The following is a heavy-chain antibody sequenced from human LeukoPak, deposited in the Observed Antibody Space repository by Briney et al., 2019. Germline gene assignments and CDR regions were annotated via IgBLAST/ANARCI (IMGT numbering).Heavy chain of an antibody. J-gene: IGHJ4*02. V-gene: IGHV5-51*01. CDR3: ARCRQQQLIDY. CDR2: IYPGDSDT. CDR1: GYSFTTYW. Sequence: GESLKISCKGSGYSFTTYWIGWVRQMPGKGLERMGIIYPGDSDTRYSPSFQGQVTISADRSISSAYLQWSSLKASDTSMYYCARCRQQQLIDYWGQGTLVTVSS. D-gene: IGHD6-13*01.